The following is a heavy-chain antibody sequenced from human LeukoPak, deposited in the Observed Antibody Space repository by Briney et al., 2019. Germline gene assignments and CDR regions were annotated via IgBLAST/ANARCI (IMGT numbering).Heavy chain of an antibody. D-gene: IGHD3-3*01. CDR1: GFTFSSYA. CDR3: ARARRGWSGSDYYYYMDV. CDR2: ISYDGSNK. J-gene: IGHJ6*03. V-gene: IGHV3-30-3*01. Sequence: PGRSLRLSCAASGFTFSSYAMHWVRQAPGKGLEWVAVISYDGSNKYYADSVKGRFTISRDNSKNTLYLQMNSLRAEDTAVYYCARARRGWSGSDYYYYMDVWGKGTTVTVSS.